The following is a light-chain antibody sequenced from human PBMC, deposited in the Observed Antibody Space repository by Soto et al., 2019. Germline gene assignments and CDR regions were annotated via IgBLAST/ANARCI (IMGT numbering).Light chain of an antibody. CDR2: EVN. J-gene: IGLJ1*01. V-gene: IGLV2-8*01. CDR3: SSYAGSSNV. Sequence: QSVLTQPPSASGSPGQYVAISCTGTRSDVGGYNYVSWYQQHPGKAPKLMIYEVNKRPSGVPDRFSGSKSGNTASLTVSGLQAEDEADYYCSSYAGSSNVFGTGTKVTVL. CDR1: RSDVGGYNY.